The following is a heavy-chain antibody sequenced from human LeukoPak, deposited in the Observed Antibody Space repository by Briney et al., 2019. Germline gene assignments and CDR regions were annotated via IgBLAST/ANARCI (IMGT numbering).Heavy chain of an antibody. V-gene: IGHV4-4*07. Sequence: SETLSLTCTVSGGSISSYYWSWIRQPAGKGLEWIGRIHTTGSTNYNPSLKSRVTMSEDTSKNQFSLKLSSVTAADTAVYYCARRPGGSGKRGWFDPWGQGTLVTVSS. CDR1: GGSISSYY. CDR3: ARRPGGSGKRGWFDP. CDR2: IHTTGST. D-gene: IGHD3-10*01. J-gene: IGHJ5*02.